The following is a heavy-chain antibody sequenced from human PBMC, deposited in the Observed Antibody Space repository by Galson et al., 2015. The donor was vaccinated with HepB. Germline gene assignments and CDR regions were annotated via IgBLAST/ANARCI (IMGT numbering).Heavy chain of an antibody. CDR1: GFTFSSYA. CDR3: AKEHSSGWYDDAFDI. J-gene: IGHJ3*02. CDR2: ISSGGGGT. D-gene: IGHD6-19*01. Sequence: SLRLSCAASGFTFSSYAMNWVRQTPGKGLEWVSAISSGGGGTYYANSVKGRFTISRDNSKNTLYLQMNSLRAEDTAVYYCAKEHSSGWYDDAFDIWGQGTMVTVSS. V-gene: IGHV3-23*01.